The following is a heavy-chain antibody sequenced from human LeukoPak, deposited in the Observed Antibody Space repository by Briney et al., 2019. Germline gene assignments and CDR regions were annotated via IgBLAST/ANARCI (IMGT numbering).Heavy chain of an antibody. CDR1: GFTFSSYS. Sequence: GGSLRLSCAASGFTFSSYSMNWVRQAPGKGLEWVSSISSSRSYIYYADSVKGRFTISRDNAKNSLYLQMNSLRAEDTAVYYCARNYVQWELQPDDYWGQGTLVTVSS. D-gene: IGHD1-26*01. CDR2: ISSSRSYI. J-gene: IGHJ4*02. CDR3: ARNYVQWELQPDDY. V-gene: IGHV3-21*01.